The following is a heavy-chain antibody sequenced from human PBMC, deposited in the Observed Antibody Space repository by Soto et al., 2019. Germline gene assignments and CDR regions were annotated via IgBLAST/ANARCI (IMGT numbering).Heavy chain of an antibody. V-gene: IGHV3-74*01. D-gene: IGHD4-17*01. CDR3: ARAVTTAHYYYGMDV. CDR1: GFTFSSYW. Sequence: EVPLVESGGGLVQPGGSLRLSCAASGFTFSSYWMHWVRQAPGKGLVWVSRINSDGSSTSYADSVKGRFTISRDNAKNTLYLQMNSLRAEDRAVYYCARAVTTAHYYYGMDVWGQGTTVTVSS. CDR2: INSDGSST. J-gene: IGHJ6*02.